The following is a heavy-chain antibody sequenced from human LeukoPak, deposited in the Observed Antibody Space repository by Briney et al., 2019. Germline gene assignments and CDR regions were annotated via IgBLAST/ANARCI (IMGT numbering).Heavy chain of an antibody. D-gene: IGHD5-18*01. CDR3: AVLGGYSYGSHH. Sequence: ASVKVSCKAPGYTFTSYYMHWVRQARGQGLEWMGIINPSGGSTSYAQKFQGRVTMTRDTSTSTVYMELSSLRFEDTAVYYCAVLGGYSYGSHHWGQGTLVTVSS. CDR1: GYTFTSYY. CDR2: INPSGGST. J-gene: IGHJ5*02. V-gene: IGHV1-46*01.